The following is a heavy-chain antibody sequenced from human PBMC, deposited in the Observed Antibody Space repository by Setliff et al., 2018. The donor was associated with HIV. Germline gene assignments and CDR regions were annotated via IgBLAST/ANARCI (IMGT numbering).Heavy chain of an antibody. Sequence: ASVKVSCKASGYTFTSYYMNWVRQAPGQGLAWMGIINPSGGSSTYAQKFQGRVAMTRDTSTSTAYMELSSLRSEDTAVYYCARGMYSSGWYGAFDIWGQGTMVTVSS. D-gene: IGHD6-19*01. V-gene: IGHV1-46*01. CDR2: INPSGGSS. J-gene: IGHJ3*02. CDR1: GYTFTSYY. CDR3: ARGMYSSGWYGAFDI.